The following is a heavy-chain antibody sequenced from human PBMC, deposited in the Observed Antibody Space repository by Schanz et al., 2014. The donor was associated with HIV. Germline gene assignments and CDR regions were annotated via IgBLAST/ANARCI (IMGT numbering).Heavy chain of an antibody. CDR1: GFNFNSYG. J-gene: IGHJ6*02. D-gene: IGHD3-10*01. CDR2: TSYDGTKK. CDR3: AKIRGTRGAYDGMDV. V-gene: IGHV3-30*18. Sequence: QVQLVESGGGVVQPGRSLRLSCVASGFNFNSYGMHWVRQAPGKGLEWVAVTSYDGTKKHYADSVKGRFTISRDNSKNTMFLQMNSLRVEDTAIYYCAKIRGTRGAYDGMDVWGQGTTVTVSS.